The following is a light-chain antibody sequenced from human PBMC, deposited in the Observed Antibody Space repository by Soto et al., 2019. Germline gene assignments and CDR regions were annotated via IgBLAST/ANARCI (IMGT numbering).Light chain of an antibody. CDR2: GAS. J-gene: IGKJ4*01. CDR3: QQYGSSPLT. CDR1: QSVSSN. Sequence: EIVMTQSPATLSVSPGEGATLSCGASQSVSSNLAWYQQKPGQAPRLLIYGASSRATGIPDRFSGSGSGTDFTLTISRLEPEDFAVYYCQQYGSSPLTFGGGTKVDIK. V-gene: IGKV3-20*01.